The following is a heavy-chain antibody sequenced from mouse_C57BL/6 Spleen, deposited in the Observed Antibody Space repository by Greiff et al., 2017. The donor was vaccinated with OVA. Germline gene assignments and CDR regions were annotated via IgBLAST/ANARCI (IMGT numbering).Heavy chain of an antibody. CDR1: GFTFSSYG. CDR2: ISSGGSYT. Sequence: EVKLVESGGDLVKPGGSLKLSCAASGFTFSSYGMSWVRQTPDKRLEWVATISSGGSYTYYPDSVKGRFTISRDNAKNTLYLQMSSLKSEDTAMYYCAVGFDYWGQGTTLTVSS. CDR3: AVGFDY. J-gene: IGHJ2*01. V-gene: IGHV5-6*01.